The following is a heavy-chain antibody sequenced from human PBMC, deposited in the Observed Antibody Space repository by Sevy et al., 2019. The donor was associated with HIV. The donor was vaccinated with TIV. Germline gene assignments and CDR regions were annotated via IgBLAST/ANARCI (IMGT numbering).Heavy chain of an antibody. Sequence: ASVKVSCKASGYTFTSYDINRVRQATGQGLEGMGWMNPNSGNKGYAQKFQGRVTMTRNTSISTAYMELSSLRSEETAVYYCATGPPRNADRFGTYYYGSGSQNPYYYYGMDVWGQGTTVTVS. CDR1: GYTFTSYD. CDR2: MNPNSGNK. CDR3: ATGPPRNADRFGTYYYGSGSQNPYYYYGMDV. J-gene: IGHJ6*02. V-gene: IGHV1-8*01. D-gene: IGHD3-10*01.